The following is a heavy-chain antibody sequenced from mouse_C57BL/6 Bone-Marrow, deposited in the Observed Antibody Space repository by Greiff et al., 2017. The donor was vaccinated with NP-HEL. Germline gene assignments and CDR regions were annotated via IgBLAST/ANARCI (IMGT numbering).Heavy chain of an antibody. Sequence: QVQLKQPGAELVKPGASVKMSCKASGYTFSSYWITWVKQRPGQGLEWIGDIYPGSGSTNYNEKFKSKATLTVDTSSSTAYMQLSSLTSEDSAVYYCAREGVWAYGPAGFAYWGQGTLVTVSA. D-gene: IGHD1-1*02. V-gene: IGHV1-55*01. J-gene: IGHJ3*01. CDR1: GYTFSSYW. CDR3: AREGVWAYGPAGFAY. CDR2: IYPGSGST.